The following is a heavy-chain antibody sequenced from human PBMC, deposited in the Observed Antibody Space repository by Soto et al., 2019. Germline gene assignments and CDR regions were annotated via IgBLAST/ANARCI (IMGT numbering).Heavy chain of an antibody. CDR3: TTDARVVVIGY. J-gene: IGHJ4*02. Sequence: EVQLVESGGGLVKPGGSLRLSCAASGFTFSNAWMNWVRQAPGKGLEWVGRIKSKTDGGTTDYAAPVKGRFTISREDSKNTLYLQMNSLETEDTAVYYCTTDARVVVIGYWGQGTLVTVSS. CDR2: IKSKTDGGTT. D-gene: IGHD3-22*01. CDR1: GFTFSNAW. V-gene: IGHV3-15*07.